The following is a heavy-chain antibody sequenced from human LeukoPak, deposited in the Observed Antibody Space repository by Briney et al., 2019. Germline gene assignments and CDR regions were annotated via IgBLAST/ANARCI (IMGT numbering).Heavy chain of an antibody. Sequence: GGSLRLSCTASGFTFGDYAMSWARQAPVKGLEWVSAISGDGTRTYYADSVKGRFTISRDNSKNTLYLEMSSLRVEDTAIYYCAKWPEGAMDYFDYWGQGTLVTVSS. J-gene: IGHJ4*02. D-gene: IGHD3-16*01. V-gene: IGHV3-23*01. CDR2: ISGDGTRT. CDR1: GFTFGDYA. CDR3: AKWPEGAMDYFDY.